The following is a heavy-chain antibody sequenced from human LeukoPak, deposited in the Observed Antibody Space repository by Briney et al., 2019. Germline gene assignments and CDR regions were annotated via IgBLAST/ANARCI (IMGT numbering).Heavy chain of an antibody. CDR2: INHSGST. Sequence: PSETLSLTCAVYGGSFSGYYWSWIRQPPGKGLEWIGEINHSGSTNYNPSLKSRFTISVDTSKNQFSLKLSSVTAADTAVYYCARSTGYYYGAFDIWGQGTMVTVSS. CDR1: GGSFSGYY. D-gene: IGHD3-22*01. V-gene: IGHV4-34*01. J-gene: IGHJ3*02. CDR3: ARSTGYYYGAFDI.